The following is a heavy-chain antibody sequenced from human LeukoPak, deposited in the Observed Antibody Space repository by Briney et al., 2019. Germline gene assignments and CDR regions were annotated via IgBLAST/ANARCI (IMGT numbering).Heavy chain of an antibody. Sequence: SETLSLTCTVSGGSISSYYWSWIWQPPGKGLEWIGYIYYSGSTNYNPSLKSRVTISVDTSKNQFSLKLSSVTAADTAVYYCARDNDGTYGMDVWGQGTTVTVSS. CDR1: GGSISSYY. V-gene: IGHV4-59*01. CDR2: IYYSGST. J-gene: IGHJ6*02. D-gene: IGHD1-1*01. CDR3: ARDNDGTYGMDV.